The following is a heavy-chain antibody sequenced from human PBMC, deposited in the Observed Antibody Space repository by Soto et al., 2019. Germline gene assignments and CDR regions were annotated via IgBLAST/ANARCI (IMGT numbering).Heavy chain of an antibody. J-gene: IGHJ5*02. CDR3: ARGHSRFGALLPLPHWFDP. CDR1: GGSFSGYY. D-gene: IGHD3-10*01. Sequence: SETLSLTCAVYGGSFSGYYWSWIRQPPGKGLEWIGEINHSGSTNYNPSLKSRVTISVDTSKNQFSLKLSSVTAADTAVYYCARGHSRFGALLPLPHWFDPWGQGTLVPVSS. V-gene: IGHV4-34*01. CDR2: INHSGST.